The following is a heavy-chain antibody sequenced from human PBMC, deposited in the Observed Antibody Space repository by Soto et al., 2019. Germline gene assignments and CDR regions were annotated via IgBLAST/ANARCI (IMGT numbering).Heavy chain of an antibody. D-gene: IGHD3-9*01. V-gene: IGHV4-59*01. J-gene: IGHJ4*02. CDR2: ISYSGST. Sequence: QVQLQESGPGLVKPAETLSLICTVSGDSNSSYYWSWIRQSPGKGLEWIAYISYSGSTTYNPSLKSRLPISLKTSNNQVLLTLDSLTAADTAVYYCARARNLLTGYYKGGFYYFDFWGEGILVTVSS. CDR1: GDSNSSYY. CDR3: ARARNLLTGYYKGGFYYFDF.